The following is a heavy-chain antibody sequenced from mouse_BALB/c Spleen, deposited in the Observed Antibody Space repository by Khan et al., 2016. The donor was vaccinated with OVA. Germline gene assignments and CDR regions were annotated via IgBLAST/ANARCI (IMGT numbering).Heavy chain of an antibody. CDR1: GYTFTSYW. J-gene: IGHJ4*01. CDR2: ISPGSRNS. CDR3: ARSNYYGSGLYAMDY. V-gene: IGHV1S132*01. D-gene: IGHD1-1*01. Sequence: QVQLQQSGGDLVKPGASVKLSCKASGYTFTSYWINWVKQRPGQGLEWIGHISPGSRNSYYNKMFTVKAKLTVDTSSTTAYIQLISLSSEDSAVYVCARSNYYGSGLYAMDYWGQGTSVTVSS.